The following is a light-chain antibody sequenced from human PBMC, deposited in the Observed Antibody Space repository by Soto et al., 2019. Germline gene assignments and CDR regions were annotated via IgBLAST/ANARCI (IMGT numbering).Light chain of an antibody. CDR3: QQYGGSPPYT. J-gene: IGKJ2*01. CDR1: QSIPNNY. V-gene: IGKV3-20*01. CDR2: GAF. Sequence: EIVLPQSPGTLSLCPGERDTLSCRASQSIPNNYLAWYHQKPGQAPRLLVYGAFTRAYDIDRPFSGSGSGTDFTLTISRLQPEDFAVYYCQQYGGSPPYTFGKGHKVYSK.